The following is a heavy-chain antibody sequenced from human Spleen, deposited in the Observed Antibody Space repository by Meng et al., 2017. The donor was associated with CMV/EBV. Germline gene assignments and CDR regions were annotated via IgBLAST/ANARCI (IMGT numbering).Heavy chain of an antibody. J-gene: IGHJ4*02. CDR2: IRYDGSNK. D-gene: IGHD6-19*01. V-gene: IGHV3-30*02. CDR1: GFTFSGYG. CDR3: ARVQNEYSSSYYHRFFDY. Sequence: GGSLRLSCAASGFTFSGYGMHWVRQVSGKRLEWVAFIRYDGSNKYYADSVKGRFTISRDNSRSTLYLQMSSLSAEDTAVYYCARVQNEYSSSYYHRFFDYWGQGTLVTVSS.